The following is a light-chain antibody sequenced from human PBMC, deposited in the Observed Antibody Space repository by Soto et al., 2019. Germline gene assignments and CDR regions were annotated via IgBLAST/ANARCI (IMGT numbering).Light chain of an antibody. V-gene: IGKV3-20*01. J-gene: IGKJ4*01. CDR2: GAS. Sequence: VVSKSPGPLSLWPGERATLSCRASQSVSSSYLAWYQQKPGQAPRLLIYGASSRATGIPDRFSGSGSGTDFTRTICRLEPEDFAVYYCQQCGSSPITFGGGTKVDIK. CDR3: QQCGSSPIT. CDR1: QSVSSSY.